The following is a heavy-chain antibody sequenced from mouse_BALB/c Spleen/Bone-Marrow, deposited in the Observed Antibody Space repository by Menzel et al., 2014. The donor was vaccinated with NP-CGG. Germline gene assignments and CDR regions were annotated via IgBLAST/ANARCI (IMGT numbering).Heavy chain of an antibody. CDR3: ASWSTTGAMDY. CDR2: INPYNGGT. V-gene: IGHV1-18*01. D-gene: IGHD5-1*01. CDR1: GYSFTAYT. Sequence: EVQLQESGPELVKPGSSMRISCRASGYSFTAYTMNWVKQSHGKNLEWIGLINPYNGGTSYNQKFKGKATLTVDKSSSTAYMELLSLTSEDSAVYYCASWSTTGAMDYWGQGTSVTVSS. J-gene: IGHJ4*01.